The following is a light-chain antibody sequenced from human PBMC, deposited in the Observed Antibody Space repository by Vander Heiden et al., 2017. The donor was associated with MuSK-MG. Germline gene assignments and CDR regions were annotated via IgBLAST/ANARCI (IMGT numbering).Light chain of an antibody. CDR2: GAS. V-gene: IGKV3-15*01. CDR3: QQNNNWPPLT. Sequence: EIVMTQSPATLSVAPGERATLSCRASQSVSSNLAWYQQKPGQAPRLLTYGASTRATGIPARFSGSGSGTEFTLTSSSRQSEDFAVSYSQQNNNWPPLTFGGGTKVXIK. J-gene: IGKJ4*01. CDR1: QSVSSN.